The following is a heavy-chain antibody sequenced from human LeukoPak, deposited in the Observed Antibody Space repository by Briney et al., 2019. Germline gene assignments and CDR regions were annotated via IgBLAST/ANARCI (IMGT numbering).Heavy chain of an antibody. Sequence: SVKVSCKASGGTLSSYAISWVRQAPGQGLEWMGGIIPIFGTANYAQKFQGRVTITTDESTSTAYMELSSLRSEDTAVYYCARAGTGTTSRVWFDPWGQGTLVTVSS. CDR3: ARAGTGTTSRVWFDP. V-gene: IGHV1-69*05. J-gene: IGHJ5*02. D-gene: IGHD1-1*01. CDR1: GGTLSSYA. CDR2: IIPIFGTA.